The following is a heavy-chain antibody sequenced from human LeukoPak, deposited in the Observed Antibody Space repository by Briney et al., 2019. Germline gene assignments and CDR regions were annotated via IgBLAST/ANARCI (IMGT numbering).Heavy chain of an antibody. V-gene: IGHV1-3*01. CDR1: GYTFTSYA. CDR2: INAGNGNT. D-gene: IGHD1-26*01. CDR3: ARDPVFGSYSPWFDP. Sequence: ASVKVSCTASGYTFTSYAMHWVRQAPGQRLEWMGWINAGNGNTKYSQKFQGRVTITRDTSASTAYMELSSLRSEDTAVYYCARDPVFGSYSPWFDPWGQGTLVTVSS. J-gene: IGHJ5*02.